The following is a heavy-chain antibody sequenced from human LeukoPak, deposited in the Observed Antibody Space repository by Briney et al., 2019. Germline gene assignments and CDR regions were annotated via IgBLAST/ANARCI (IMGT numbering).Heavy chain of an antibody. Sequence: SETLSLTCTVSGGSISSSSYYWGWIRQPPGKGLEWIGSIYYSGSTYYNPSLKSRVTISVDTSKNQFSLKLSSVTAADTAVYYCARGESAYYFDYWGQGTLVTVSS. D-gene: IGHD3-10*01. CDR2: IYYSGST. V-gene: IGHV4-39*07. CDR3: ARGESAYYFDY. CDR1: GGSISSSSYY. J-gene: IGHJ4*02.